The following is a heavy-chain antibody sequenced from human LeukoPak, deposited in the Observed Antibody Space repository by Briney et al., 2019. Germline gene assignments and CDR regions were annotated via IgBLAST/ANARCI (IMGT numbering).Heavy chain of an antibody. Sequence: GGSLRLSCAASGFTLSSYSMNWVRQAPGKGLEWVSYISSSSSTIYYADSVKGRFTISRDNAKNSLYLQMNSLRAEDTAVYYCARDLGSNYVTGHYWGQGTLVTVSS. CDR3: ARDLGSNYVTGHY. D-gene: IGHD4-11*01. J-gene: IGHJ4*02. CDR1: GFTLSSYS. CDR2: ISSSSSTI. V-gene: IGHV3-48*01.